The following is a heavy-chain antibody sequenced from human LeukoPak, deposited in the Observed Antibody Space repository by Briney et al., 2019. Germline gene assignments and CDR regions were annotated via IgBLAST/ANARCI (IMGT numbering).Heavy chain of an antibody. CDR1: GGSISSSSYY. CDR2: IYYSGST. D-gene: IGHD3-10*01. CDR3: ARFHTSGAIVRGVT. J-gene: IGHJ4*02. Sequence: SETLSLTCTVSGGSISSSSYYWGWIRQPPGKGLEWIGSIYYSGSTYYNPSLKSRVTISVDTSKNQFSLKLSSVTAADTAVYYCARFHTSGAIVRGVTWGQGTLATVSS. V-gene: IGHV4-39*07.